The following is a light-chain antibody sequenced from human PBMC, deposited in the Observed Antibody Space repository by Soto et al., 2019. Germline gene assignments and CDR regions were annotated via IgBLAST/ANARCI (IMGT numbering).Light chain of an antibody. CDR3: QQRASWPPFT. Sequence: EIVLTQSPATLSMSPGESATLSCRASQIVGTSLAWYQHRPGQPPRLLIYDAFNRATGIPARFRGGGSGTDFTLTISSLEPEDFAVYYCQQRASWPPFTFGGGTKVEIK. CDR2: DAF. V-gene: IGKV3-11*01. J-gene: IGKJ4*01. CDR1: QIVGTS.